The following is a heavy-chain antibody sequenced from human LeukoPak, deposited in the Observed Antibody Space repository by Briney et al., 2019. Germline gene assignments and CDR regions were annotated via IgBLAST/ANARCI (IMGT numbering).Heavy chain of an antibody. CDR2: INHSGST. CDR3: ARAKSSSFLCDY. J-gene: IGHJ4*02. Sequence: SETLSLTCAVYGGSFSGYYWSWIRQPPGKGLEWIGEINHSGSTNYNPSLKSRVTISVDTSKNQFSLKLSSVTAADTAVYYCARAKSSSFLCDYWGQGTLVTVSS. D-gene: IGHD3-3*01. V-gene: IGHV4-34*01. CDR1: GGSFSGYY.